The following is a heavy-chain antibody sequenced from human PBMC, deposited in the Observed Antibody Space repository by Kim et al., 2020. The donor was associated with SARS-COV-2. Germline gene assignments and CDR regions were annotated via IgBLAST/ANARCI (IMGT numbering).Heavy chain of an antibody. D-gene: IGHD4-17*01. CDR3: ARDAPIDYGDYDSPSHPSD. V-gene: IGHV3-30*01. J-gene: IGHJ4*02. Sequence: GLFTISRDNSKNTLYLQMNSLRAEDTAVYYCARDAPIDYGDYDSPSHPSDWGQGTLVTVSS.